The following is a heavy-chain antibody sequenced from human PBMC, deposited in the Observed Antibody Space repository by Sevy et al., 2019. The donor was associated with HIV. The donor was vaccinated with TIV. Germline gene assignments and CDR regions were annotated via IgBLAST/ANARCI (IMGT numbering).Heavy chain of an antibody. J-gene: IGHJ6*02. Sequence: SETLSLTCTVSGDSISGYYWSWIRQPPGKGLQWIEYIYYNGRTNYNPSLKRRFTISEDTSKNQFSLRLTSVTAADTAVYYCARAWSGYYYAMDVWGQGTTVTVSS. CDR3: ARAWSGYYYAMDV. CDR1: GDSISGYY. CDR2: IYYNGRT. V-gene: IGHV4-59*01. D-gene: IGHD3-3*01.